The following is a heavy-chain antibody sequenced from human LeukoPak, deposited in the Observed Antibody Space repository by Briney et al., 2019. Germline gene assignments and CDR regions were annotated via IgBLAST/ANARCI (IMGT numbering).Heavy chain of an antibody. Sequence: SETLSLTCTVSGGSISSYYWSWIRQPPGKGLEWIGYIFYSGSTNYNPSLKSRVTISVDTSKNQFSLKLSSVTAADTAVYYCARDRVYCSGGSCYHYFDYWGQGTLATVSS. CDR3: ARDRVYCSGGSCYHYFDY. J-gene: IGHJ4*02. D-gene: IGHD2-15*01. CDR2: IFYSGST. CDR1: GGSISSYY. V-gene: IGHV4-59*01.